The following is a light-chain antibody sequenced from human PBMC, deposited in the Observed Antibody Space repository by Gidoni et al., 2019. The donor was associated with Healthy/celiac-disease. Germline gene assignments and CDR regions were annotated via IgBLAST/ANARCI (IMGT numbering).Light chain of an antibody. CDR1: SSNIGAVYD. J-gene: IGLJ2*01. Sequence: QSVLTQPPSVSGAPGQRVTISCTGSSSNIGAVYDVHWYKQLPGTAPKLLIYGNSNRPSGVPDRFSGSKSGTSASLSITGLQAEDEADYYCQSYDSSLSGLVFGGGTKLTVL. CDR3: QSYDSSLSGLV. V-gene: IGLV1-40*01. CDR2: GNS.